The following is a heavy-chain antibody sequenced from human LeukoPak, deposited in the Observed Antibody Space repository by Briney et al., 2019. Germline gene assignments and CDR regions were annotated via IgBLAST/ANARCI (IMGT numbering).Heavy chain of an antibody. Sequence: PGGSLRLSXAASGFTFSSYSMNWVRQAPGKGVEWVSYISSSSSTTYYADSVKGRFTISRDNAKNSLYLQMNSLRAEDTAVYYCARDGSYSSGWYGFDFDYWGQGTLVTVSS. CDR3: ARDGSYSSGWYGFDFDY. CDR2: ISSSSSTT. J-gene: IGHJ4*02. D-gene: IGHD6-19*01. V-gene: IGHV3-48*01. CDR1: GFTFSSYS.